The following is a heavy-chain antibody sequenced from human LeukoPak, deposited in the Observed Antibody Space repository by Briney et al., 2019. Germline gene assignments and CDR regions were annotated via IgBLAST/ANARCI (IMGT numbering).Heavy chain of an antibody. CDR1: GGTFSSYA. Sequence: SVKVSCKASGGTFSSYAISWVRQAPGQGLEWMGRIIPIFGTANYAQKFQGRVTVTTDESTSTAYMELSSLRSEDTAVYYCARPGGGYNLPLDYWGQGTLVTVSS. D-gene: IGHD5-24*01. J-gene: IGHJ4*02. CDR2: IIPIFGTA. CDR3: ARPGGGYNLPLDY. V-gene: IGHV1-69*05.